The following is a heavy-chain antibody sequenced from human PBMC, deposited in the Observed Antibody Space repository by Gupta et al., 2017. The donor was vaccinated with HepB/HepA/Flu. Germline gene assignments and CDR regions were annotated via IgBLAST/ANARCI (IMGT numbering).Heavy chain of an antibody. V-gene: IGHV1-2*04. CDR1: GYTFSGHY. J-gene: IGHJ3*02. D-gene: IGHD6-6*01. CDR2: IKPNSGAT. Sequence: QVQLVQSGAEVKKPGASVKVSCKASGYTFSGHYMHWVRQAPGQGLEGMGWIKPNSGATNYEQKGQGWVTMTRETSSKAASMELSRLRSEETAVYYFAKDRSTSSGDAFDIGGQGTMVTVSS. CDR3: AKDRSTSSGDAFDI.